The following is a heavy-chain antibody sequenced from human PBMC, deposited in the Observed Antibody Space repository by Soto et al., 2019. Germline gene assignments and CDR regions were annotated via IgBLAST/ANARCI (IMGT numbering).Heavy chain of an antibody. CDR1: GYTFTSYH. Sequence: ASVKVSCKASGYTFTSYHMHWVRQAPGQVLECMGIINPSGGSTSHAQKFQGRVTITRDTSTSTVYMELSSLRSEDTAVYYCARGLEWLLPHDVFDIWGQGTMVTVSS. D-gene: IGHD3-3*01. CDR2: INPSGGST. CDR3: ARGLEWLLPHDVFDI. J-gene: IGHJ3*02. V-gene: IGHV1-46*01.